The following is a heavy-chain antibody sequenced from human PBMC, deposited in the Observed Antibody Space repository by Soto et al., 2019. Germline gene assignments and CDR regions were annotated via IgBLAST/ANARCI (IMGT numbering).Heavy chain of an antibody. CDR2: LYDVDGS. J-gene: IGHJ3*01. D-gene: IGHD1-1*01. Sequence: DVQLVESGGGLIQPGESLRLSCAAFGLTISGKKYVAWVRQAPGKGLEWVSALYDVDGSFYADSVTGRFTTSSDSSKTTVYLQMNGLRPDDTAVYYRATWDEREHSFDVWGQGTTVTISS. V-gene: IGHV3-53*01. CDR1: GLTISGKKY. CDR3: ATWDEREHSFDV.